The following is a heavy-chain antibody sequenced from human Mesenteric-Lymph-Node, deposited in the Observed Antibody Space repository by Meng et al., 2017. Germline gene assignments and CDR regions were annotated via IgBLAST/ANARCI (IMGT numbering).Heavy chain of an antibody. CDR2: INHSGST. V-gene: IGHV4-34*01. CDR3: ARGAYYYDSSGYYYSTPPYYFDY. CDR1: GGSFSGYY. D-gene: IGHD3-22*01. J-gene: IGHJ4*02. Sequence: SQTRSLTGAVYGGSFSGYYWSWIRQPPGKGREGMGEINHSGSTNYNPSLKSRVTISVDTSKNQFSLKLSSGTAADTAVYYCARGAYYYDSSGYYYSTPPYYFDYWGQGTLVTVSS.